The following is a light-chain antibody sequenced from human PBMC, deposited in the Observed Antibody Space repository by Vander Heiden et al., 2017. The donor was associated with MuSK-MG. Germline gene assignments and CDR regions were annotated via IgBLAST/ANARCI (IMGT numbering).Light chain of an antibody. CDR3: QSYDSSRSAYVV. CDR2: GNS. CDR1: SSNIGAGYD. J-gene: IGLJ2*01. Sequence: QSVLTQPPSVSGAPGQRVTISCTGSSSNIGAGYDVHWYQQLPGTAPKLLIYGNSNRPSGVPDRFSGSKSGTSASLAITGLQAEDEADYYCQSYDSSRSAYVVFGGGTKLTVL. V-gene: IGLV1-40*01.